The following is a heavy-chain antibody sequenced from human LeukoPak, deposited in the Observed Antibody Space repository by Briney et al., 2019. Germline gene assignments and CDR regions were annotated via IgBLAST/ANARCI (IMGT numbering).Heavy chain of an antibody. CDR1: GFTFNYYS. V-gene: IGHV3-48*01. Sequence: SGGSLRLSCVASGFTFNYYSMNWAPQAPGKGLEWISYIRSRDGTVSYADSVEGRFTNSTDTAKTSLFLQMNGLSADDMAVYYCVRDQAYAFDIWGQGTMVTVSS. CDR2: IRSRDGTV. J-gene: IGHJ3*02. CDR3: VRDQAYAFDI.